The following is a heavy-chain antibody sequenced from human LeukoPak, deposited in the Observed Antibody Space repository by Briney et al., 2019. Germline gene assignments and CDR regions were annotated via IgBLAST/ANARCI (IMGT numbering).Heavy chain of an antibody. Sequence: SVKVSCKASGFTFTSSAMQWVRQARGQRLEWIGWIVVGSGNTNYAQKFQERVTITRDMSTSTAYMELSSLRSEDTAVYYCARGRYSSGWDSIGYWGQGTLVTVSS. J-gene: IGHJ4*02. CDR2: IVVGSGNT. D-gene: IGHD6-19*01. CDR3: ARGRYSSGWDSIGY. CDR1: GFTFTSSA. V-gene: IGHV1-58*02.